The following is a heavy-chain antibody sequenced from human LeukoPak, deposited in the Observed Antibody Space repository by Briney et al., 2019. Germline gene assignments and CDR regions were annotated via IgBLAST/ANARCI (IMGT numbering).Heavy chain of an antibody. V-gene: IGHV4-39*01. CDR3: ARSLTGYYIETIDY. CDR2: IYYSGNT. CDR1: GGSISSSRYY. J-gene: IGHJ4*02. D-gene: IGHD3-9*01. Sequence: SETLSLTCTVSGGSISSSRYYWGWIRQPPGKGLEWIGIIYYSGNTYYNPSLKSRVTISVDTSKNQFSPKLSSVTAADTAVYFCARSLTGYYIETIDYWGQGTLVTVSS.